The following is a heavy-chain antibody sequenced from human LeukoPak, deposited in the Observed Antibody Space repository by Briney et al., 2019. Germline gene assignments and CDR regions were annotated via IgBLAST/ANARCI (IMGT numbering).Heavy chain of an antibody. CDR3: ARVSSGRNDY. D-gene: IGHD3-22*01. J-gene: IGHJ4*02. Sequence: GGSLRLSCAASGFTFSSYWMDWVRQAPGKGLVWISRINSDGRTTSYADSVKGRFTISRDNAKNTLYLQMNSLRAEDTAIYYCARVSSGRNDYWGQGTLVTVSS. V-gene: IGHV3-74*01. CDR1: GFTFSSYW. CDR2: INSDGRTT.